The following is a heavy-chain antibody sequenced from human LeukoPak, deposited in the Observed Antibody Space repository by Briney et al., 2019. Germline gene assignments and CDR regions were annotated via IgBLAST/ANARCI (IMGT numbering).Heavy chain of an antibody. CDR1: GYTFTSYY. CDR2: IIPIFGTA. Sequence: EASVKVSCKASGYTFTSYYMHWVRQAPGQGLEWMGGIIPIFGTANYAQKFQGRVTITADKSTSTAYMELSSLRSEDTAVYCCARGRWLQFFTKPYYFDYWGQGTLVTVSS. CDR3: ARGRWLQFFTKPYYFDY. J-gene: IGHJ4*02. D-gene: IGHD5-24*01. V-gene: IGHV1-69*06.